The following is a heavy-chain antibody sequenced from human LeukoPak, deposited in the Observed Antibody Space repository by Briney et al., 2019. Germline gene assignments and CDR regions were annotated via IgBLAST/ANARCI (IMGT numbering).Heavy chain of an antibody. CDR3: ARVVDGSGSYYDDY. D-gene: IGHD3-10*01. V-gene: IGHV3-21*01. J-gene: IGHJ4*02. CDR2: ISSTSTYI. CDR1: GFTFSRYS. Sequence: GGSLRLSCAASGFTFSRYSMSWVRQAPGKGLEWVSFISSTSTYIYYADSVKGRFTISRDNAKNSLYLQMNSLRAEDTAVYYCARVVDGSGSYYDDYWGQGTLVTVSS.